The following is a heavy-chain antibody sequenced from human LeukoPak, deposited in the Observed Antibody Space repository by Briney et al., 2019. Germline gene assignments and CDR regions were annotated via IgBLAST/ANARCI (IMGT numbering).Heavy chain of an antibody. Sequence: PGGSLRLSCAASGFTFSDYYMSWIRQAPGKGLEWVSYISSSGSTIYYADSVKGRFTISRDNAKNSLYLQMNSLRAEDTAVYYCASCRLSHGYYYYMDVWGKGTTVTVSS. V-gene: IGHV3-11*04. CDR2: ISSSGSTI. CDR1: GFTFSDYY. J-gene: IGHJ6*03. CDR3: ASCRLSHGYYYYMDV. D-gene: IGHD2/OR15-2a*01.